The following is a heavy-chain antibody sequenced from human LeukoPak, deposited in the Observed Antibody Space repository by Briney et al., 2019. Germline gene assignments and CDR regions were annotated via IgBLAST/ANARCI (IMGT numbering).Heavy chain of an antibody. CDR1: GFTVSSNY. J-gene: IGHJ6*02. Sequence: GGSLRLSCAASGFTVSSNYMSWVRQAPGKGLEWVSVIYSGGSTYYADSVKGRFTISRDNSKNTLYLQMNSLRAEDTAVYYCARGAVTTNYYYGIDVWGQGTTVTVSS. D-gene: IGHD4-17*01. V-gene: IGHV3-53*01. CDR3: ARGAVTTNYYYGIDV. CDR2: IYSGGST.